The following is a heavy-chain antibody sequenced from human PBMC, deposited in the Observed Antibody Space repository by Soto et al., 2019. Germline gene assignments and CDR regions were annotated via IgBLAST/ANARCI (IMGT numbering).Heavy chain of an antibody. Sequence: QVQLQESGPGLVKPSQTLSLTCTVSGGSISSGGYYWSWIRQHPGKGLEWIGYIDYSGSTYYNPSLKSRVTISVDTSKNQFSLKLSSVTAADTAVYYCARVAGTGTPHWFDPWGQGTLVTVSS. D-gene: IGHD6-19*01. V-gene: IGHV4-31*03. J-gene: IGHJ5*02. CDR3: ARVAGTGTPHWFDP. CDR2: IDYSGST. CDR1: GGSISSGGYY.